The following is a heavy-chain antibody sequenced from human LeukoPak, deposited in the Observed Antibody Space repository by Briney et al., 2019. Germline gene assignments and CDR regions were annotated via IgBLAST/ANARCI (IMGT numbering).Heavy chain of an antibody. D-gene: IGHD4-17*01. Sequence: GGSLRLSCAASGFTFNTYAMTWVRQAPGKGLEWVPGISGSGGSTYYADSVKGRFTISRDNSKSTLYLQMNSLRAEDTALYYCAKGGPPYGDYVYFDYWGQGTLVTVSS. CDR1: GFTFNTYA. CDR3: AKGGPPYGDYVYFDY. J-gene: IGHJ4*02. CDR2: ISGSGGST. V-gene: IGHV3-23*01.